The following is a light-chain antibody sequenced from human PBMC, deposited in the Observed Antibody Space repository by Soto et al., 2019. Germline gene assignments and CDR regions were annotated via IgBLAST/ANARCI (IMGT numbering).Light chain of an antibody. V-gene: IGLV2-11*01. J-gene: IGLJ2*01. CDR3: CSYTGRFVL. CDR2: DVT. Sequence: QSVLTQPRSVSGSPGQSVTISCTGTRSDVGRYNCVSWYQQHPGKAPKAIVYDVTKRPSGVPDRFSGSKSGNTASLTISGLQPEDEADYYCCSYTGRFVLFGGGTKLTVL. CDR1: RSDVGRYNC.